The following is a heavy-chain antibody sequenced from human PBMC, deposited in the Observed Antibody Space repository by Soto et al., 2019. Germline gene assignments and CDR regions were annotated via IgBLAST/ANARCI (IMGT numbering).Heavy chain of an antibody. CDR3: TRETVAGITGLDY. Sequence: EVQLLESGGDLVQPGGSLRLSCAASGFNVGAFAVNWVRQAPGKGLEWVSGISVSDAFIYYADSVRGRFSISRDASENILYLQMNSLRVDDTALYYCTRETVAGITGLDYWGPGTLVTDSS. CDR2: ISVSDAFI. J-gene: IGHJ4*02. CDR1: GFNVGAFA. V-gene: IGHV3-23*01. D-gene: IGHD1-20*01.